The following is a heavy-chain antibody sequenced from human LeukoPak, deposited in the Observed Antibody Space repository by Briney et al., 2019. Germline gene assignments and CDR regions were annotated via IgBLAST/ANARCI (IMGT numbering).Heavy chain of an antibody. V-gene: IGHV3-23*01. CDR1: GFTFSNYA. D-gene: IGHD3-3*01. Sequence: PGGSLRLSCAASGFTFSNYAMNWVRQSPGKGLEWVASIAGGGETTRFADSVKGRFTISRDNSKNAVFLQLNSLTPEDTAVYYCAASRFFELSLNFWGQGTLVIVSS. J-gene: IGHJ4*02. CDR3: AASRFFELSLNF. CDR2: IAGGGETT.